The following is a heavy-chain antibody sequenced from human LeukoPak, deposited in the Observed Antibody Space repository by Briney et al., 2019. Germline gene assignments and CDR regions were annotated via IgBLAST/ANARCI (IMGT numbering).Heavy chain of an antibody. CDR2: IYYSGST. J-gene: IGHJ6*03. CDR1: GGSISSHY. D-gene: IGHD3-3*01. CDR3: ARAVIYDFWSGYETIYYYYMDV. V-gene: IGHV4-59*11. Sequence: SETLSLTCTVSGGSISSHYWSWIRQPPGKGLEWIGYIYYSGSTNYNPSLKSRVTISVDTSKNQFPLKLSSVTAADTAVYYCARAVIYDFWSGYETIYYYYMDVWGKGTTVTVSS.